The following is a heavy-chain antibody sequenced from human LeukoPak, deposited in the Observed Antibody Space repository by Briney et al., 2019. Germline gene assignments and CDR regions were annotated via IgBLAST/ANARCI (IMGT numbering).Heavy chain of an antibody. CDR2: IGTDDST. D-gene: IGHD4-23*01. CDR3: AREGEDYGGNFHDAFDI. J-gene: IGHJ3*02. Sequence: GGSLRLSCAASGFSFSSYAMSWVRQAPGKGLEWVSSIGTDDSTFYADSVKGRFTISRDNAKNSLYLQMNSLRAEDTAVYYCAREGEDYGGNFHDAFDIWGQGTMVTVSS. CDR1: GFSFSSYA. V-gene: IGHV3-23*01.